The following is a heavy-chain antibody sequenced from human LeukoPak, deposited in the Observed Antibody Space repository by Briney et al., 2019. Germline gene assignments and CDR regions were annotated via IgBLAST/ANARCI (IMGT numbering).Heavy chain of an antibody. V-gene: IGHV3-23*01. D-gene: IGHD2-21*02. Sequence: GGSLRLSCAASGFTVSSNYMSWVRQAPGKGLEWVSSISGSGGSTYYADSVKGRFTISRDNSKSTLYLQMNSLRAEDTAVYYCAKKTSYCDGDCYPYYFDHWGQGTLVTVSS. CDR2: ISGSGGST. J-gene: IGHJ4*02. CDR1: GFTVSSNY. CDR3: AKKTSYCDGDCYPYYFDH.